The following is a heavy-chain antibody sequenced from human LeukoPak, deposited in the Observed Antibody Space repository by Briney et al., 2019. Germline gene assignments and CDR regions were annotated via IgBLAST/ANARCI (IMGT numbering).Heavy chain of an antibody. V-gene: IGHV3-30*10. CDR3: ARLAAASPGY. D-gene: IGHD3-16*01. CDR1: GFPFVAYA. CDR2: ISSDTSNK. J-gene: IGHJ4*02. Sequence: GGSLRLSCATSGFPFVAYAPHWVRQAPGKGLEWVAVISSDTSNKYYMDSVKGRFTISRDNSKNTLYLQMDSLRPEDTAVYYCARLAAASPGYWGQGTLVTVSS.